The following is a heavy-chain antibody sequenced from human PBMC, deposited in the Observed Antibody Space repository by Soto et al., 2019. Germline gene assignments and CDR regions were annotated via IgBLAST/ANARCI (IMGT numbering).Heavy chain of an antibody. Sequence: QVQLVQSGAEVKKPGASVKVSCAFTSFDINWVRQAAGQGREWMAWMNPNSGDTRYAQNLQGRVTMTRDTSKCTAYMELNNLRSEDTAVYYCARGRGRSDWHFSSYYMDVWDQGTTVTVSS. CDR2: MNPNSGDT. J-gene: IGHJ6*03. V-gene: IGHV1-8*01. D-gene: IGHD2-21*02. CDR3: ARGRGRSDWHFSSYYMDV. CDR1: FTSFD.